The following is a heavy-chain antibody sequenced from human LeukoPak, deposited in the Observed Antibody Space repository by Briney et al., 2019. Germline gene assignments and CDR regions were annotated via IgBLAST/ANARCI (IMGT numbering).Heavy chain of an antibody. Sequence: GGSLRLSCAASGFTFSDYWMSWVRQAPGKGLEWVADINQDESEKNHVDSVRGRFTISRDNAENSLYLQMTRLRAEDTDFYYCARESRPEGRLIDIDFWGQGTLVNVS. CDR2: INQDESEK. CDR3: ARESRPEGRLIDIDF. CDR1: GFTFSDYW. J-gene: IGHJ4*02. V-gene: IGHV3-7*01. D-gene: IGHD1-1*01.